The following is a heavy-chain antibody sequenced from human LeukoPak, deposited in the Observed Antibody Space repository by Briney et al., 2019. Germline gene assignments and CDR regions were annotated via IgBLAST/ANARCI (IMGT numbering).Heavy chain of an antibody. D-gene: IGHD1-26*01. CDR1: GGSISRVDYY. V-gene: IGHV4-30-4*08. J-gene: IGHJ3*02. CDR2: IYYSGST. CDR3: ARVGSGSYYQDAFDI. Sequence: PSQTLSLTCTVSGGSISRVDYYWSWIRQPPGKGLEWIGYIYYSGSTYYNPSLKSRVTISVDTSKNQFSLKLSSVTAADTAVYYCARVGSGSYYQDAFDIWGQGTMVTVSS.